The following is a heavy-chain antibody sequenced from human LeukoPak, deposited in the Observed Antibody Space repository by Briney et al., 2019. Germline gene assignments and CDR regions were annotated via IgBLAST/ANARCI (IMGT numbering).Heavy chain of an antibody. CDR2: ISGSGGST. Sequence: GGSLRLSCAASGFTFSSYAMSWVRQAPGKGLEWVSAISGSGGSTYYADSVKGRFTISRDNSKNTLYLQMNSLRAEDTAVYYCAKDSSSSNYYYGMDVWGQGTTVTVSS. CDR3: AKDSSSSNYYYGMDV. D-gene: IGHD6-6*01. J-gene: IGHJ6*02. CDR1: GFTFSSYA. V-gene: IGHV3-23*01.